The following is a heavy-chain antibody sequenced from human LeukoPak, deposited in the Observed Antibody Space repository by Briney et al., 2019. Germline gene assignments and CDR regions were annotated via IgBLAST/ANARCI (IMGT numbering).Heavy chain of an antibody. Sequence: ASVKVSCKASGYTFTGYYIYWVRQAPGQGLEWMGRINPKSGGTNYAQKFQGRVTMTRDTSITTAYMELHSLTSDDTAIYFCAREAVRGVIPFDCWGQGTLVTVSS. CDR1: GYTFTGYY. V-gene: IGHV1-2*06. J-gene: IGHJ4*02. CDR2: INPKSGGT. CDR3: AREAVRGVIPFDC. D-gene: IGHD3-10*01.